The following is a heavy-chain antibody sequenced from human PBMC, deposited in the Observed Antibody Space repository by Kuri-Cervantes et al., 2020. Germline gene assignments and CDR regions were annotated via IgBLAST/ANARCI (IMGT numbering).Heavy chain of an antibody. Sequence: GSLRLSCAVSGGSISSSNWWSWVRQPPGKGLEWIGEIYHSGSTNYNPSLKSRVTIPVDKSKNQFSLKLSSVTAADTAVYYCAREGIAAAGNYYYYGMDVWGQGTTVTVSS. CDR2: IYHSGST. J-gene: IGHJ6*02. V-gene: IGHV4-4*02. D-gene: IGHD6-13*01. CDR3: AREGIAAAGNYYYYGMDV. CDR1: GGSISSSNW.